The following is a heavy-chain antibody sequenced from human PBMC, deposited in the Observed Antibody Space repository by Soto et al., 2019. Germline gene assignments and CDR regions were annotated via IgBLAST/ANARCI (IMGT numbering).Heavy chain of an antibody. Sequence: EVQLVESGGGLVRPGGSLRLSCVASEFTFSSYWMHWVRQVPGKGLVWVSRLNEDGSFTSYADSVKGRFTIFRDNAKKTLYLEMHRLRAEASAVYYCGRELSGRADVWGQGTTVTVS. D-gene: IGHD3-10*01. J-gene: IGHJ6*02. CDR3: GRELSGRADV. CDR1: EFTFSSYW. CDR2: LNEDGSFT. V-gene: IGHV3-74*01.